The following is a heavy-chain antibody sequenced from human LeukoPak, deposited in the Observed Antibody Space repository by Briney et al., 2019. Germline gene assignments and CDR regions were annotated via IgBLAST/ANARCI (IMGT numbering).Heavy chain of an antibody. CDR1: GGSVSSGSLY. D-gene: IGHD6-19*01. CDR3: ARDPTGRYSSEGYMDV. CDR2: IYSSGRT. Sequence: PSQTLSLTCTVSGGSVSSGSLYWTWIRQPAGKGLEWIGRIYSSGRTNYNPSLKGRVTISVDTPMNQFSLKLTSVTAADTAVYYCARDPTGRYSSEGYMDVWGKGTTVTISS. V-gene: IGHV4-61*02. J-gene: IGHJ6*03.